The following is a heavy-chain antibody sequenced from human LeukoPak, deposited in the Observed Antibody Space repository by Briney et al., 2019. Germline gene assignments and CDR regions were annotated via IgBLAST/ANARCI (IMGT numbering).Heavy chain of an antibody. J-gene: IGHJ3*02. CDR3: ARRFAFDI. CDR2: IYPGDSDT. CDR1: GYSFTSYW. V-gene: IGHV5-51*01. Sequence: GESLNISCPGSGYSFTSYWIGWVRQLPGKGLEWMGIIYPGDSDTRYSPSFQGQVTISADKSISTAYLQWSSLKAWDGDMYYCARRFAFDIWGQGTMVTVSS.